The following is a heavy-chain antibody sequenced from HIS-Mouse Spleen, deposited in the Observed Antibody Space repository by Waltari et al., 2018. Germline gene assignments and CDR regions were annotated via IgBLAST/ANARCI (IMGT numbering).Heavy chain of an antibody. CDR1: GGSISSSSYY. CDR3: ARDPRWNDGIDY. Sequence: QLQLQESGPGLVKPSETLSLTCTVSGGSISSSSYYWGWIRQPPGKGLEWIGSIYYSGSTYYNPSLKSRVTISVDTSKNQFSLKRSSVTAADTAVYYCARDPRWNDGIDYWGQGTLVTVSS. CDR2: IYYSGST. J-gene: IGHJ4*02. V-gene: IGHV4-39*07. D-gene: IGHD1-1*01.